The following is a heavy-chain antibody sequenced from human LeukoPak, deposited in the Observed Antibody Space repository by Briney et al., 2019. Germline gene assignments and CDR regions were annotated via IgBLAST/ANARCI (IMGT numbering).Heavy chain of an antibody. J-gene: IGHJ3*02. V-gene: IGHV1-18*01. CDR3: ARPITVTTLSAFDI. Sequence: ASVKVSCKASGYTFTSYGISWVRQAPGQGLEWMGWISAYNGNTNYAQKLQGRVTMTTDTSTSTACMELRSLRSDDTAVYYCARPITVTTLSAFDIWGQGTMVTVSS. CDR2: ISAYNGNT. CDR1: GYTFTSYG. D-gene: IGHD4-17*01.